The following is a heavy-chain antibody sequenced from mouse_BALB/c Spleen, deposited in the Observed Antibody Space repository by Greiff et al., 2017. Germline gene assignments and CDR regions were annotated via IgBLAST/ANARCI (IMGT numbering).Heavy chain of an antibody. CDR1: GYSITSGYY. J-gene: IGHJ4*01. D-gene: IGHD2-14*01. CDR2: ISYDGSN. CDR3: ARVDYRSYYAMDY. V-gene: IGHV3-6*02. Sequence: EVKLVESGPGLVKPSQSLSLTCSVTGYSITSGYYWNWIRQFPGNKLEWMGYISYDGSNNYNPSLKNRISITRDTSKNQFFLKLNSVTTEDTATYYCARVDYRSYYAMDYWGQGTSVTVSS.